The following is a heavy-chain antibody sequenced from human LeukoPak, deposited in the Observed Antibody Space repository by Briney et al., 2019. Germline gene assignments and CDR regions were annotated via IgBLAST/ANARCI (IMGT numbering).Heavy chain of an antibody. J-gene: IGHJ6*03. CDR3: ANGWYEHYYMDV. CDR2: IKQDGSEK. V-gene: IGHV3-7*01. Sequence: PGGSLRLSCAASGFTFRSYWMSCVRQAPGKGLEGVANIKQDGSEKYYVDSVKGRFTISRDNAKNSLYLQMNSLRAEDTAVYYCANGWYEHYYMDVWGKGTTVTVSS. CDR1: GFTFRSYW. D-gene: IGHD6-13*01.